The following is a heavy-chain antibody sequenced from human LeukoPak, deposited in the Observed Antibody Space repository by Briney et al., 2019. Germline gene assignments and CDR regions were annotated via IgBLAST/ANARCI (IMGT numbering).Heavy chain of an antibody. CDR3: ARGARLNLIAARRGNWFDP. V-gene: IGHV4-34*01. Sequence: SETLSLTCAVYGGSFSGYYWSWIRQPPGKGLEWIGEINHSGSTNYNPSLKSRVTISVDTSKNQFSLKLSSVTAADTAVYYCARGARLNLIAARRGNWFDPWGQGTLVTVSS. J-gene: IGHJ5*02. CDR2: INHSGST. CDR1: GGSFSGYY. D-gene: IGHD6-6*01.